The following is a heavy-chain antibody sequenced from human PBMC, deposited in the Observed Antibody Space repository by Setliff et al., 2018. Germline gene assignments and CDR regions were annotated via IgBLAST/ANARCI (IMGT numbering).Heavy chain of an antibody. CDR1: GDFISIGAYF. J-gene: IGHJ5*02. V-gene: IGHV4-31*03. CDR3: VRGRTSGLFLSRFDP. CDR2: ITSSGYT. Sequence: SETLSLTCSVSGDFISIGAYFWSWIRHRPGEGLEYIGHITSSGYTNYSPSLQGRVAISEDTSENQFSLKLSSVTAADTAIYFCVRGRTSGLFLSRFDPWGQGTPVTVSS. D-gene: IGHD2-21*01.